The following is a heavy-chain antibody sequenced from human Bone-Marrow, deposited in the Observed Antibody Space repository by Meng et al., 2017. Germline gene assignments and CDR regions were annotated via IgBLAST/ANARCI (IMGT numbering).Heavy chain of an antibody. D-gene: IGHD2-2*01. J-gene: IGHJ4*02. CDR2: INGDGRST. Sequence: ESLKISCAASGFTVSSNYMSWVRQAPGKGLVWVSRINGDGRSTSYADSVKGRFTISRDNAKNTVYLHMNSLRAEDTGVYYCARVGCSSTSCYGEFDYWGQGTLVTVSS. CDR3: ARVGCSSTSCYGEFDY. CDR1: GFTVSSNY. V-gene: IGHV3-74*01.